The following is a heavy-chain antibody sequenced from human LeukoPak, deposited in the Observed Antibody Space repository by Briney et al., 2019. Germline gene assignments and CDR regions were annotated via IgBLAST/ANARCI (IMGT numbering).Heavy chain of an antibody. J-gene: IGHJ6*02. CDR3: AREARSVTTMVTGMDV. CDR1: GYTFTSYG. Sequence: ASVKVSCKASGYTFTSYGISWVRQAPGQGLEWMGWISAYNGNTNYAQKLQGRVTMTTDTSTSTAYMELRSLRSDDTAVYYCAREARSVTTMVTGMDVWGQGTTVTVSS. D-gene: IGHD4-17*01. V-gene: IGHV1-18*01. CDR2: ISAYNGNT.